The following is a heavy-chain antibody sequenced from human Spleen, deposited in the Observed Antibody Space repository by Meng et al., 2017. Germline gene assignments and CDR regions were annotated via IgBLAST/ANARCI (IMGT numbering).Heavy chain of an antibody. CDR3: ARAPVVFGDPSHLTFDY. CDR2: IIPIFGTA. J-gene: IGHJ4*02. V-gene: IGHV1-69*13. D-gene: IGHD4-17*01. CDR1: GGTFSSYA. Sequence: SVKVSCKASGGTFSSYAISWVRQAPGQGLEWMGGIIPIFGTANYAQKFQGRVTITADESTSTAYMELSSLRSEDTAVYYCARAPVVFGDPSHLTFDYWGQGTLVTVSS.